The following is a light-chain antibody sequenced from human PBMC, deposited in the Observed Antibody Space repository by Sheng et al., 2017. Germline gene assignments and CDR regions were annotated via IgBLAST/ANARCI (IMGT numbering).Light chain of an antibody. CDR3: EQYVNTPYT. CDR1: QSVSASY. V-gene: IGKV3-20*01. Sequence: EIVLTQSPGTLSLSPGDRATLSCRASQSVSASYLAWYQQKPGQAPRLLIYGASSRASGIPDRFSGSGSGTEFTLTISRLEPEDFAVYYCEQYVNTPYTFGQGTKLEIK. J-gene: IGKJ2*01. CDR2: GAS.